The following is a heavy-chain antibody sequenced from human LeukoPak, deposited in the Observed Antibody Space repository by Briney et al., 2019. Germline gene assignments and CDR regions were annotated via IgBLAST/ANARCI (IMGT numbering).Heavy chain of an antibody. CDR2: IYYSGST. CDR3: ARQDSSGYYWFDP. CDR1: GGSISSYY. V-gene: IGHV4-59*08. J-gene: IGHJ5*02. D-gene: IGHD3-22*01. Sequence: PSETLSLTCTVSGGSISSYYWSWIRQPPGKGLEWIGYIYYSGSTNYNPSLKSRVTISVDTSKSQFSLKLSSVTAADTAVYYCARQDSSGYYWFDPWGQGTLVTVSS.